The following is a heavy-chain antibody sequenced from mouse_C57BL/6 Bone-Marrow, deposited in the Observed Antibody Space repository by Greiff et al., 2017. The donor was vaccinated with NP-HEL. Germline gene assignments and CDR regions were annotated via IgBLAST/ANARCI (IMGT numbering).Heavy chain of an antibody. CDR3: TRGIYYGSSYSAMDY. D-gene: IGHD1-1*01. CDR2: IDPETGGT. Sequence: VQLQQSGAELVRPGASVTLSCKASGYTFTDYEMPWVKPTPVHGLEWIGAIDPETGGTAYNQKFKGKAILTADKYSSTTYMELRSLTSEDSAVSYCTRGIYYGSSYSAMDYWGQGTSVTVSS. CDR1: GYTFTDYE. J-gene: IGHJ4*01. V-gene: IGHV1-15*01.